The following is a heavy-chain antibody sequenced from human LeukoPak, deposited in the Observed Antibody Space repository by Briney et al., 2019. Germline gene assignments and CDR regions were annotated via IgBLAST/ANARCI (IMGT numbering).Heavy chain of an antibody. V-gene: IGHV4-34*01. Sequence: SETLSLTCAVYGGSFSGYYWSWIRQPPGKGLEWIGEINHSGSTNYNPSLKSRVTISVDTSKNQFSLKLSSVTAADTAVYYCASPPRGSGPPVYWGQGTLVTVSS. J-gene: IGHJ4*02. CDR3: ASPPRGSGPPVY. D-gene: IGHD6-19*01. CDR1: GGSFSGYY. CDR2: INHSGST.